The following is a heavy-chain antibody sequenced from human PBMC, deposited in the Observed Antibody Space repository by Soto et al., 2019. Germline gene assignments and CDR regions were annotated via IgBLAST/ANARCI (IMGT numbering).Heavy chain of an antibody. D-gene: IGHD6-13*01. J-gene: IGHJ6*02. V-gene: IGHV3-53*01. CDR3: ARVELVHYYYGMAV. CDR1: GFTVSSNY. CDR2: IYSGGST. Sequence: PGGSLRLSCAASGFTVSSNYMSWVRQAPGKGLEWVSVIYSGGSTYYADSVKGRFTISRDNSKNTLYLQMNSLRAEDTAVYYCARVELVHYYYGMAVWGQGTTVTVSS.